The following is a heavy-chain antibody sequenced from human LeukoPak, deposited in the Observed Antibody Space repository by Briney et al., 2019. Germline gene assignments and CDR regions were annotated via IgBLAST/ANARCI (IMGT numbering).Heavy chain of an antibody. CDR3: AKVSSTLWFGELYFDY. Sequence: GGSLRLSCAASGFTFNSYAMTWVRQTPEKGLEWVSGISGSGGSTYYADSVKGRFTVSRDNSKNTLYLQLNSLRAEDTAVYYCAKVSSTLWFGELYFDYWGQGTLVTVSS. CDR2: ISGSGGST. J-gene: IGHJ4*02. D-gene: IGHD3-10*01. CDR1: GFTFNSYA. V-gene: IGHV3-23*01.